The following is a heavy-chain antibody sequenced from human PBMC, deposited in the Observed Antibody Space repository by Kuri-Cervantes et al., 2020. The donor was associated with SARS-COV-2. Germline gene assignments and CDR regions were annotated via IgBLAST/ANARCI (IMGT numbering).Heavy chain of an antibody. D-gene: IGHD3-10*01. J-gene: IGHJ2*01. CDR3: AKVVIRAYYYGSGSSQTPYWYFDL. CDR1: GFTFSSYG. V-gene: IGHV3-23*03. Sequence: GGSLRLSCAASGFTFSSYGMHWVRQAPGKGLEWVSVIYSGGSSTYYADSVKGRFTISRDNSKNTLYLQMNSLRAEDTAVYYCAKVVIRAYYYGSGSSQTPYWYFDLWGPGTLVTVSS. CDR2: IYSGGSST.